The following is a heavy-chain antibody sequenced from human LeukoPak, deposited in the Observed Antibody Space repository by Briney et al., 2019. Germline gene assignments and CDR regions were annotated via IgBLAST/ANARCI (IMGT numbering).Heavy chain of an antibody. CDR3: ARSKNRKCDY. CDR1: GDSISSSGYY. Sequence: SETLSLTCSVSGDSISSSGYYWGWIRQPPGKGLEWIGSMDYGGNTYYNASLKSRVTKSVDTSKNLFSLKLNSVTAADTGVYYCARSKNRKCDYWGQGTLVTVSS. V-gene: IGHV4-39*07. J-gene: IGHJ4*02. D-gene: IGHD1-14*01. CDR2: MDYGGNT.